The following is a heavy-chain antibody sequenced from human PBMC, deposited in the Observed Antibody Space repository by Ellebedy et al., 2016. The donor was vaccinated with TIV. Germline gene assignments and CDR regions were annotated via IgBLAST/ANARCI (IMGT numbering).Heavy chain of an antibody. V-gene: IGHV1-2*02. Sequence: ASVKVSCKASGYSFSAYHMHWVRQAPGQGLEWMGWINPNSGGTNYAQKFQGRVTMTRDTSISTAYTELSRLRSDDTAVYYCARVEYYDFWSGPYYYGMDVWGQGTTVTVSS. D-gene: IGHD3-3*01. CDR3: ARVEYYDFWSGPYYYGMDV. CDR1: GYSFSAYH. CDR2: INPNSGGT. J-gene: IGHJ6*02.